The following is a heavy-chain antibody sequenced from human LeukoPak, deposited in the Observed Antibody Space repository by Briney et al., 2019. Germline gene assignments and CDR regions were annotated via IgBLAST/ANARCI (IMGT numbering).Heavy chain of an antibody. CDR1: GGSFSGYY. Sequence: SETLSLTCAVYGGSFSGYYWSWIRRPPGKGLEWIGEINHSGSTNYNPSLKSRVTISVDTSKNQFSLKLSSVTAADTAVYYCARGPMVRGPRARPATVWFDPWGQGTLVTVSS. J-gene: IGHJ5*02. V-gene: IGHV4-34*01. CDR3: ARGPMVRGPRARPATVWFDP. D-gene: IGHD3-10*01. CDR2: INHSGST.